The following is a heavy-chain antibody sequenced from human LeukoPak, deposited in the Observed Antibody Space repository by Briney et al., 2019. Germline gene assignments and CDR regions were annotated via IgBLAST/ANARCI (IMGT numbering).Heavy chain of an antibody. CDR2: INSDEGST. J-gene: IGHJ6*02. CDR3: TRGFYFGMDV. Sequence: GGSLRLSCAASGFTFSSYWMHWVRQAPGKGLVWVSHINSDEGSTSYADSVKGRFTISRDNAKNTLYLQMNSLRAEDTAVYYCTRGFYFGMDVWGQGTTVTVSS. CDR1: GFTFSSYW. V-gene: IGHV3-74*01.